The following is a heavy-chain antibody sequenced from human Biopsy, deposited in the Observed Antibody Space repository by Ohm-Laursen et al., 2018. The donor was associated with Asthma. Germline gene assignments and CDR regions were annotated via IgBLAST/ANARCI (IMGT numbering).Heavy chain of an antibody. V-gene: IGHV1-3*04. D-gene: IGHD3-9*01. Sequence: SVKVSCKASGYNFISFAIHWVRQAPGQRLEWMGWVNTGNGDTKYSQKFQGRVTITRDTSASTAYMELRSLRSEDPATYYCARTYYDFLTGQVKDVFGVWGQGTMVTVSS. CDR1: GYNFISFA. J-gene: IGHJ3*01. CDR3: ARTYYDFLTGQVKDVFGV. CDR2: VNTGNGDT.